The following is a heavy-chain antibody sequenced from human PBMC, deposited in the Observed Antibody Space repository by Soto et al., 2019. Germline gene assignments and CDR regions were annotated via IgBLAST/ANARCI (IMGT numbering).Heavy chain of an antibody. V-gene: IGHV1-8*01. CDR1: GYTFTDYD. J-gene: IGHJ4*02. CDR2: MNPSSGKT. CDR3: STWSRDGGFTGFF. Sequence: QVQLVQSGAEVKTPGASVKVSCKASGYTFTDYDINWVRQAPGQGLEWVGRMNPSSGKTDYAQNFEAIVTMTRDTSISTAYLELSNMGYEATAVFYCSTWSRDGGFTGFFWGQGTLVNV. D-gene: IGHD3-3*01.